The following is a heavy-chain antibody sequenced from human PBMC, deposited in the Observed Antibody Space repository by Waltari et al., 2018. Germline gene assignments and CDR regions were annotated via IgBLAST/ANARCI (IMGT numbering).Heavy chain of an antibody. Sequence: QVQLRESGPGVVTALETLSLTCAVSGGSINTGYYSPWNWIRQPPGKGLVWIGVFQDMWKPKYTPSLKGRGAISIDTSKNQYSLRLTSVTVADTATYYCARGQWGAAGTQEWYYFDLWGRGTLVTVSS. J-gene: IGHJ2*01. CDR2: FQDMWKP. D-gene: IGHD3-3*01. CDR1: GGSINTGYYS. V-gene: IGHV4-61*01. CDR3: ARGQWGAAGTQEWYYFDL.